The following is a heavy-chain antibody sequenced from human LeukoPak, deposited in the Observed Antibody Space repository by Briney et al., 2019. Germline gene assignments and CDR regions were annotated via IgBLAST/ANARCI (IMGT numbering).Heavy chain of an antibody. CDR1: GGSISSSSYY. Sequence: PSETLSLTCTVSGGSISSSSYYWGWIRQPPGKGLEWIGSIYYSGSTYYNPSLKSRVTISVDTSKNQFSLKLSSVTAADTAVYYCARTRRSYSSGYLRGFGFDYWGQGTLVTVSS. V-gene: IGHV4-39*07. CDR2: IYYSGST. J-gene: IGHJ4*02. D-gene: IGHD3-22*01. CDR3: ARTRRSYSSGYLRGFGFDY.